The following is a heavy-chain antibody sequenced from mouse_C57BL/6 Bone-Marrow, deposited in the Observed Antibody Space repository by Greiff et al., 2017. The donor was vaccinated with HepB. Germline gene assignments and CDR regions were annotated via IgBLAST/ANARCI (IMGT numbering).Heavy chain of an antibody. Sequence: VQLQQSGPELVKPGASVKISCKASGYTFTDYYMNWVKQSHGKSLEWIGDINPNNGGTSYNQKFKGKATLTVDKSSSTAYMELRSLTSEDSAVYYCASYGTDGMDYWCQGTSVTVSS. CDR1: GYTFTDYY. V-gene: IGHV1-26*01. CDR2: INPNNGGT. D-gene: IGHD1-1*02. CDR3: ASYGTDGMDY. J-gene: IGHJ4*01.